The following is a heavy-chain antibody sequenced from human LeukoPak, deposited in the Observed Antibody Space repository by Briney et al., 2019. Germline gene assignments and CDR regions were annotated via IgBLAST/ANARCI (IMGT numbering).Heavy chain of an antibody. Sequence: PGGSLRLSCAASGFTFSSYGMHWVRQAPGKGLEWVAVISYDGSNKYYADSVKGRFTISRDNSKNTLYLQMNSLRAEDTAVYYCAKGGGDYYGFDNWGQGTLVTVSS. D-gene: IGHD3-10*01. V-gene: IGHV3-30*18. CDR2: ISYDGSNK. J-gene: IGHJ4*02. CDR1: GFTFSSYG. CDR3: AKGGGDYYGFDN.